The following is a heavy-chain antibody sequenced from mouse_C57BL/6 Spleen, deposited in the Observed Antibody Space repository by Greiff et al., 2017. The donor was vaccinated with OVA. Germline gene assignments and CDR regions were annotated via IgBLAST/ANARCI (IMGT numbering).Heavy chain of an antibody. CDR2: IDPETGGT. V-gene: IGHV1-15*01. Sequence: QVQLKQSGAELVRPGASVTLSCKASGYTFTDYEMHWVKQTPVHGLEWIGAIDPETGGTAYNQKFKGKAILTADKSSSTAYMELRSLTSEDSAVYYCTRDYYYGSRGAWFAYWGQGTLVTVSA. CDR1: GYTFTDYE. J-gene: IGHJ3*01. CDR3: TRDYYYGSRGAWFAY. D-gene: IGHD1-1*01.